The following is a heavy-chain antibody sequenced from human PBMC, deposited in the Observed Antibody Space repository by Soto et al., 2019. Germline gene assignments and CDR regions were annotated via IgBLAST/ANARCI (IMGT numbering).Heavy chain of an antibody. D-gene: IGHD7-27*01. CDR1: GGSIRITDYF. V-gene: IGHV4-39*01. CDR2: IYHSGRT. J-gene: IGHJ5*02. Sequence: QLQLHESGPGLVRPSETLSLTCTVSGGSIRITDYFWGWIRQPPGRALEWMASIYHSGRTYYNPSLKSRVTMSVDTSNNQFALTLNSVTAADTAVYYCARDSGWCDPWGQGTLVTVSS. CDR3: ARDSGWCDP.